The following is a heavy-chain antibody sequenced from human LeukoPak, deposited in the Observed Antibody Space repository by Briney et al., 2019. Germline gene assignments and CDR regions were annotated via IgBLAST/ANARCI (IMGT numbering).Heavy chain of an antibody. CDR1: GYTFTGYY. D-gene: IGHD2-2*01. CDR3: ARDLVPAAIFPNIDIYGMDV. V-gene: IGHV1-46*01. J-gene: IGHJ6*02. CDR2: INPSGGST. Sequence: ASVKVSCKASGYTFTGYYMHWVRQAPGQGLEWMGIINPSGGSTSYAQKFQGRVTMTRDTSTSTVYMELSSLRSEDTAVYYCARDLVPAAIFPNIDIYGMDVWGQGTTVTVSS.